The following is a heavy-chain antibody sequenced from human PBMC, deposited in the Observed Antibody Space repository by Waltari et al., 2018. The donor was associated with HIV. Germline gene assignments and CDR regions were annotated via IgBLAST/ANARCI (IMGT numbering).Heavy chain of an antibody. D-gene: IGHD3-9*01. J-gene: IGHJ4*02. V-gene: IGHV3-48*01. CDR2: ITPDGDTL. CDR1: GFSISDYT. CDR3: ARFSFDSSSYLDS. Sequence: QLVESGGGFVQQGMSLRLSCVASGFSISDYTMNWVRQAPGKGLEWVAYITPDGDTLYYADSVKGRFTISRDNAENSVYLQMTSLRAEDAAVYYCARFSFDSSSYLDSWGQGSLVTVSS.